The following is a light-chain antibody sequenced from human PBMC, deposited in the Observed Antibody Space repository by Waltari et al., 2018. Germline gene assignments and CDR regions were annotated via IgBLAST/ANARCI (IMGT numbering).Light chain of an antibody. Sequence: QSDLTQPASVSGSPGQSITISCSGTDSDVGAYDFVSWYQQHPGKAPHLIIYEVSNRPSGISNRFSASKSGNTASLTISGLQAEDEADYYCSSYTTSSAPGVVGTGTRVTVL. CDR3: SSYTTSSAPGV. V-gene: IGLV2-14*01. CDR1: DSDVGAYDF. CDR2: EVS. J-gene: IGLJ1*01.